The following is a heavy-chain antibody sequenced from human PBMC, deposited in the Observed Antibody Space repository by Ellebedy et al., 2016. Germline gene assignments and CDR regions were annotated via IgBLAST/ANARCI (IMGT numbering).Heavy chain of an antibody. J-gene: IGHJ4*02. CDR1: GFTFSSYG. CDR2: IWYDGSNK. D-gene: IGHD6-19*01. Sequence: GGSLRLSCAASGFTFSSYGMHWVRQAPGKGLEWVAVIWYDGSNKYYADSVKGRFTISRDNSKNTLYLQMNSLRAEDTAVYYCARGGTTDEQWLVNEGYWGQGTLVTVSS. V-gene: IGHV3-33*08. CDR3: ARGGTTDEQWLVNEGY.